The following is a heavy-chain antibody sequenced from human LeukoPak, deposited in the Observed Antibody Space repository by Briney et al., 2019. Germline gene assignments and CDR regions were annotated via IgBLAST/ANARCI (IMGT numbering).Heavy chain of an antibody. V-gene: IGHV3-48*03. D-gene: IGHD4-17*01. J-gene: IGHJ4*02. Sequence: GGSLRLSCAASGFTFSSYEMNWVRQAPGKGLEWVSYISSSGSIIYYADSVKGRFTISRDNAKNSLYLQMNSLRGEDTAVYYCAKRPTTSYFDYWGQGTLVTVSS. CDR1: GFTFSSYE. CDR2: ISSSGSII. CDR3: AKRPTTSYFDY.